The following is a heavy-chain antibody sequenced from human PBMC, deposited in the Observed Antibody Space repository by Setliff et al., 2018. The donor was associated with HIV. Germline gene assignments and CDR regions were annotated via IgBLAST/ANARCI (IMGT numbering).Heavy chain of an antibody. CDR3: ARGLDVGATKGYYYYYMDV. V-gene: IGHV1-8*02. Sequence: GASVKVSCKASGYTFTSYDINWVRQATGQGLEWMGWMNPNSGNTGYAQKFQGRVTMTRNTSISTAYMELSSLRSEDTAVYYCARGLDVGATKGYYYYYMDVWGKGTTVTVSS. CDR1: GYTFTSYD. J-gene: IGHJ6*03. CDR2: MNPNSGNT. D-gene: IGHD1-26*01.